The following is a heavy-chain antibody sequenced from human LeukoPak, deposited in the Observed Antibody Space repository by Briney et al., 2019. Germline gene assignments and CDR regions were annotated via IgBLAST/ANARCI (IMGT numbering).Heavy chain of an antibody. CDR3: ARMSAFYYDSSAYY. D-gene: IGHD3-22*01. Sequence: GGSLRLSCAAFGFTFSSYSMHWVRQAPGKGLEWVAVISYDGSNKYYADSVKGRFTISRDNSKNTLYLQMNSLRAEDTAVYYCARMSAFYYDSSAYYWGQGTLVTVSS. CDR2: ISYDGSNK. CDR1: GFTFSSYS. J-gene: IGHJ4*02. V-gene: IGHV3-30*03.